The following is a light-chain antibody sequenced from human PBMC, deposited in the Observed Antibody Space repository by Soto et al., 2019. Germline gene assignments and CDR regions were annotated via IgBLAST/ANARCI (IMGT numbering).Light chain of an antibody. V-gene: IGKV3D-7*01. J-gene: IGKJ1*01. Sequence: PGERVTLSCRASQSVSSSYLTWYQQKPGQAPRLLIYGASTRATSIPARFSGSGSGTHFTLTISSLQPEDFAVYYCQQDYNLPRTFGQGTKVEIK. CDR1: QSVSSSY. CDR3: QQDYNLPRT. CDR2: GAS.